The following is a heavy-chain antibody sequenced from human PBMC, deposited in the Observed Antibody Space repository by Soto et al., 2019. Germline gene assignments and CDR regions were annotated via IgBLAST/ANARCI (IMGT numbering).Heavy chain of an antibody. D-gene: IGHD4-17*01. V-gene: IGHV3-30*18. CDR3: AKDRYGDYVY. Sequence: GGSLRLSCAASGFTFSSYGMHWVRQAPGKGLEWVAVISYDGSNKYYADSVKGRFTISRDNSKNTLYLQMNSLRAEDTAVYYCAKDRYGDYVYWGQGTLVTVSS. J-gene: IGHJ4*02. CDR1: GFTFSSYG. CDR2: ISYDGSNK.